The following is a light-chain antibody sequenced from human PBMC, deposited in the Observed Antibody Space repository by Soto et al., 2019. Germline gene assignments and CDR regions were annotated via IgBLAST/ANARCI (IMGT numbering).Light chain of an antibody. Sequence: QSVLTQPPSASGTPGQRVSISCSGTTSNIGSNAVNWYQQLPGTAPKLLIYSNDQRPSGVPDRFSGSKSGTSASLAINGLQSEDEADYYCAAWDDGLNGPVLFGGGTKLTVL. CDR2: SND. CDR1: TSNIGSNA. J-gene: IGLJ2*01. CDR3: AAWDDGLNGPVL. V-gene: IGLV1-44*01.